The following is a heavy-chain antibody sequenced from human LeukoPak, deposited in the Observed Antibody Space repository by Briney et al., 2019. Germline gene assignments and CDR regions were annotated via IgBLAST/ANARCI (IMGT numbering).Heavy chain of an antibody. V-gene: IGHV1-69*04. Sequence: GASVKVSCKASGGTFSSYAISWVRQAPGQGLEWMGRIIPILGIANYAQKFQGRVTITADKSTSTAYMELSSLRSEDTAVYYCASLEGGIYGGNHQDYWGQGTLVTVSS. D-gene: IGHD4-23*01. CDR2: IIPILGIA. CDR1: GGTFSSYA. CDR3: ASLEGGIYGGNHQDY. J-gene: IGHJ4*02.